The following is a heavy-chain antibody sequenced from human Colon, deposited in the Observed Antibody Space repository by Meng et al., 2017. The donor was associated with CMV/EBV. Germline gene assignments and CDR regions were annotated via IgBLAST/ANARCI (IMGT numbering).Heavy chain of an antibody. CDR1: GFTFSSYS. V-gene: IGHV3-21*01. CDR3: AREGNAMDV. D-gene: IGHD3-10*01. CDR2: ISYSGSYI. Sequence: GGSLRLSCTASGFTFSSYSMNWVRQDPGKGLEWVSSISYSGSYIYYADSVKGRFTISRHNAKNSLYLQMNSLRAEDTAVYYCAREGNAMDVWGQGTTVTVSS. J-gene: IGHJ6*02.